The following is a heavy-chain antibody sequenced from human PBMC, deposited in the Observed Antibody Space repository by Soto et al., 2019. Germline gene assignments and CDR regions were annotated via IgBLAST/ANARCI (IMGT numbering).Heavy chain of an antibody. CDR1: GGSFSGYY. D-gene: IGHD6-6*01. J-gene: IGHJ4*02. CDR3: ARGLRIAARQRWFDY. Sequence: NPSETLSLTCAVYGGSFSGYYWSWIRQPPGKGLEWIGEINHSGSTNYNPSLKSRVTISVDTSKNQFSLKLSSVTAADTAVYYCARGLRIAARQRWFDYWGQGTLVTVSS. V-gene: IGHV4-34*01. CDR2: INHSGST.